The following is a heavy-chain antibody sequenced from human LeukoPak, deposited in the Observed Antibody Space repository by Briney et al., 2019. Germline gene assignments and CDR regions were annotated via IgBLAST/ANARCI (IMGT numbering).Heavy chain of an antibody. V-gene: IGHV4-38-2*02. CDR1: GYSISSGYY. D-gene: IGHD6-19*01. CDR2: IYHSGST. Sequence: SETLSLTCTVSGYSISSGYYWGWIRQPPGKGLEWIGNIYHSGSTYYNPSLKSRVTISVDTSKNQFSLKLSSVTAADTAVYYCASTRRYLVAGTKDWGQGTLVTVSS. CDR3: ASTRRYLVAGTKD. J-gene: IGHJ4*02.